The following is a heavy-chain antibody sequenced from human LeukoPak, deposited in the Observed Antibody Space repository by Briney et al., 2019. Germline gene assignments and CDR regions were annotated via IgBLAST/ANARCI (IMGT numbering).Heavy chain of an antibody. Sequence: SVKVSCKASGGTFSSYAISWVRQAPGQGLEWMGRIIPILGIANYAQKFQGRVTITADESTSTAYMELSSLRSEDTAVYYCAREPVVVITTTPFDYWGQGTLVTVSS. CDR3: AREPVVVITTTPFDY. CDR1: GGTFSSYA. V-gene: IGHV1-69*04. J-gene: IGHJ4*02. D-gene: IGHD3-22*01. CDR2: IIPILGIA.